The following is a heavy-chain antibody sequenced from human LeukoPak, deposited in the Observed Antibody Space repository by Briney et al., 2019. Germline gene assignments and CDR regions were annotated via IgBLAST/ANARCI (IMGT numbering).Heavy chain of an antibody. CDR3: AKIAAEKGRYFDY. CDR1: GFTFSSYS. V-gene: IGHV3-48*01. Sequence: PGGSLRLSCAASGFTFSSYSMNWVRQAPGKGLEWVSYISSSSSTIYYADSVKGRFTISRDNSKNTLYLQMNSLRAEDTAVYYCAKIAAEKGRYFDYWGQGTLVTVSS. J-gene: IGHJ4*02. CDR2: ISSSSSTI. D-gene: IGHD6-6*01.